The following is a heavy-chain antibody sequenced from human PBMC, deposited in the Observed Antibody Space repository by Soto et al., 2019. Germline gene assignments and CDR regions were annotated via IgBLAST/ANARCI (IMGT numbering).Heavy chain of an antibody. V-gene: IGHV4-59*01. CDR2: IYYSGST. Sequence: TLSLTCTVSGGSISSYYWSWIRQPPGKGLEWIGYIYYSGSTNYNPSLKSRVTISVDTSKNQFSLKLRSVTAADTAVYYCARDPSPTYGMDVCGQGTTVSVSS. CDR3: ARDPSPTYGMDV. CDR1: GGSISSYY. J-gene: IGHJ6*02.